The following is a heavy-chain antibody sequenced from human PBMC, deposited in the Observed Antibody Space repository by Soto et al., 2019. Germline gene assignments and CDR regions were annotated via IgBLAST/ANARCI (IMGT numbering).Heavy chain of an antibody. V-gene: IGHV3-15*07. CDR1: GFSFSNAW. CDR2: VKSKADGETS. Sequence: GSLRLSCAASGFSFSNAWMNWVRQAPGKGLEWVGRVKSKADGETSDYDVSVKDRFTISRDDSKNTLYLQMNSLRAEDTAVYYCARDGCSSTSCFSSPNLPYYYYYYGMDVWGQGTTVTVSS. D-gene: IGHD2-2*01. CDR3: ARDGCSSTSCFSSPNLPYYYYYYGMDV. J-gene: IGHJ6*02.